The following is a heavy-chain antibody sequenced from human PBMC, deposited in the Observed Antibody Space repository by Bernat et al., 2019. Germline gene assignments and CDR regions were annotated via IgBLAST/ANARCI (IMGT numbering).Heavy chain of an antibody. D-gene: IGHD3-10*01. J-gene: IGHJ4*02. CDR2: IWYDGSNK. CDR3: AREREGLWFGTFDY. Sequence: QVQLVESGGGVVQPGRSLRLTCAASGFTFSSYGMHWVRQAPGKGLEWVAVIWYDGSNKYYADSVKGRVTISSDNSKNTLYLQMNSLRAEDTAVYYCAREREGLWFGTFDYWGQGTLVTVSS. V-gene: IGHV3-33*01. CDR1: GFTFSSYG.